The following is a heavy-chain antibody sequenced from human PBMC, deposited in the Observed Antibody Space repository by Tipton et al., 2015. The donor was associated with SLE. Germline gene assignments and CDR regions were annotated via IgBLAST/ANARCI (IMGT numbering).Heavy chain of an antibody. CDR2: ISGSGGST. CDR1: GFTFASYA. V-gene: IGHV3-23*01. J-gene: IGHJ4*02. Sequence: LRLSCAASGFTFASYAMNWVRQAPGKGLEWVSVISGSGGSTYYADSVKGRFTISKDNSKNTLYLQMNSLRAEDTAVYYCARGTGYIPDYWGQGTLVTVSS. CDR3: ARGTGYIPDY. D-gene: IGHD6-13*01.